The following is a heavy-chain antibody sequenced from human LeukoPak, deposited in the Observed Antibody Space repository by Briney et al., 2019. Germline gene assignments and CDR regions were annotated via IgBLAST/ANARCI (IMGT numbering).Heavy chain of an antibody. D-gene: IGHD3-10*01. Sequence: GASVKVSCKASGYTLTSYYMHWVRQAPGQGLEWMAIINPSGGSTSYAQKFQGRVTMTRDMSTSTVYMELSSLSSEDTAVYYCARAAPLWFGESANWFDPLGPGNPGHRLL. CDR1: GYTLTSYY. V-gene: IGHV1-46*01. J-gene: IGHJ5*02. CDR2: INPSGGST. CDR3: ARAAPLWFGESANWFDP.